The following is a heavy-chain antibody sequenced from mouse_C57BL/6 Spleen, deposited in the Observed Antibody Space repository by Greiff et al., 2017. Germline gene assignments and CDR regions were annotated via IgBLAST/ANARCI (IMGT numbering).Heavy chain of an antibody. Sequence: QVQLQQSGAELVMPGASVKLSCKASGYTFTSYWMHWVKQRPGQGLEWIGEIDPSDSYTNYNQKFKGKSTLTLDKSSSTAYMQLSSLTSEDAAVYYCARSYCGSSYDYWGQGTTLTVSS. J-gene: IGHJ2*01. V-gene: IGHV1-69*01. D-gene: IGHD1-1*01. CDR3: ARSYCGSSYDY. CDR2: IDPSDSYT. CDR1: GYTFTSYW.